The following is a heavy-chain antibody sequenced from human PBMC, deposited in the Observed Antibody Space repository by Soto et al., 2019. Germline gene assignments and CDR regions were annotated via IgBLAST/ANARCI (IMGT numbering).Heavy chain of an antibody. Sequence: ASVKVSCKASGYTFTGYYMHWVRQAPGQGLEWMGWINPNSGGTNYAQKFQGWVTMTRDTSISTAYMELSRLRSDDTAVYYCARGALTFGGVRRWFDPWGQGTLVTVSS. CDR2: INPNSGGT. J-gene: IGHJ5*02. CDR3: ARGALTFGGVRRWFDP. CDR1: GYTFTGYY. V-gene: IGHV1-2*04. D-gene: IGHD3-16*01.